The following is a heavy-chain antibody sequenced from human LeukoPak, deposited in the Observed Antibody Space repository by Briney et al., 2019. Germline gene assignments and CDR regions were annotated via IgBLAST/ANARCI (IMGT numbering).Heavy chain of an antibody. Sequence: SETLSLTCTVSGGSISSYYWSWIRQPPGKGLEWIGYIYYSGSTNYNPSLKSRVTISVDTSKNQFSLKLSSVTAADTAVYYCARNFGGPAYYYGMDVWGQGTTVTVSS. CDR1: GGSISSYY. CDR3: ARNFGGPAYYYGMDV. J-gene: IGHJ6*02. V-gene: IGHV4-59*08. CDR2: IYYSGST. D-gene: IGHD4/OR15-4a*01.